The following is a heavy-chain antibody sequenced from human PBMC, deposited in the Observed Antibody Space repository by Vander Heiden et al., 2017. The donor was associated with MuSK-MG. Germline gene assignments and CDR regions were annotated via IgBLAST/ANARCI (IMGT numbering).Heavy chain of an antibody. CDR2: INHSGST. CDR1: RCSFSVYS. V-gene: IGHV4-34*01. D-gene: IGHD3-16*02. CDR3: ARGWRNPGGVIAKFDY. Sequence: QVQLQQWGAGLLKPSETLSLTCAVYRCSFSVYSWIWIRQPPGKGLEWIGEINHSGSTNYNPSLKSRVTISVDTSKNQFSLKLSSVTAADTAVYYCARGWRNPGGVIAKFDYWGQGTLVTVSS. J-gene: IGHJ4*02.